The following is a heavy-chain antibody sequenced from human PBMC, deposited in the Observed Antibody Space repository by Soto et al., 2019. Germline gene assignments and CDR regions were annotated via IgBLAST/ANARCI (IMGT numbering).Heavy chain of an antibody. CDR3: ARGRPRDGYNSGHSDFDL. CDR2: SYSGGTT. Sequence: TCFLCRASISRYYWCWIRQLPGKAKEWIGSSYSGGTTNYNPSLRSRVTISVDTSKTHFSLKLSSVTAADTAVYYCARGRPRDGYNSGHSDFDLWGQGTMGT. D-gene: IGHD5-18*01. V-gene: IGHV4-59*01. J-gene: IGHJ3*01. CDR1: RASISRYY.